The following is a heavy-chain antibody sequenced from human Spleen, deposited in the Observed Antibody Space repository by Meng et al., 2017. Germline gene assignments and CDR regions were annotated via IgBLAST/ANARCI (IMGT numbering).Heavy chain of an antibody. CDR2: ISGNGKAI. Sequence: GESLKISCAASGFTFSDYPMNWVRQAPGKGLEWLSYISGNGKAIYYADSVKGRISISRDNAKNSLYLRLNSLRVEDTAVYFCARDLRVVTLDYWGQGTLVTVSS. V-gene: IGHV3-48*03. D-gene: IGHD2-21*02. CDR3: ARDLRVVTLDY. J-gene: IGHJ4*02. CDR1: GFTFSDYP.